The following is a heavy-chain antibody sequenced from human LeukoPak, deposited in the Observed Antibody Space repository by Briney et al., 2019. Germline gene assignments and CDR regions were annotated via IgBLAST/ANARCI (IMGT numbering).Heavy chain of an antibody. CDR1: GVSISSYY. CDR2: IYTSGSN. D-gene: IGHD2-15*01. V-gene: IGHV4-4*07. Sequence: SETLSLTCTVSGVSISSYYWSWIRQPAGKGLEWIGLIYTSGSNNYNPALKSRVTMSVDTSKNQFSLKLSSVTAADTAVYYCARGRYCSGGSCYPSLVPHAFDIWGQGTMVTVSS. J-gene: IGHJ3*02. CDR3: ARGRYCSGGSCYPSLVPHAFDI.